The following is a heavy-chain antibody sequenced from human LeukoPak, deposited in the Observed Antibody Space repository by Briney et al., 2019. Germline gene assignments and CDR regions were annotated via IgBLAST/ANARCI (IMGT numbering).Heavy chain of an antibody. D-gene: IGHD3-9*01. V-gene: IGHV1-2*02. J-gene: IGHJ4*02. CDR3: ARDTFYDILTGPKHHFDY. CDR1: GYTFTGYY. Sequence: GASVTVSFQASGYTFTGYYMHWVRPAPAQGPEWMGWINPNSGDTNYAQKFQGRVTMTRDTSISTAYMELSRLRSDDTAVYYCARDTFYDILTGPKHHFDYWGQGTLVTVSS. CDR2: INPNSGDT.